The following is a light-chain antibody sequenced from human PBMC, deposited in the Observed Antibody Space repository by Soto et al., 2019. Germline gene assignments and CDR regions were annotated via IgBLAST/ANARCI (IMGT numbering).Light chain of an antibody. J-gene: IGKJ1*01. V-gene: IGKV4-1*01. CDR2: WES. CDR1: QSCLYSSNNKNY. CDR3: QQYYSTPWT. Sequence: DIVMTQCPDSLALSLDERATINGKSSQSCLYSSNNKNYVAWYKQKTGQPPKMXIYWESTRESGVPDRFSGSGSGTDLTLTISRLQAEDVAVYYCQQYYSTPWTFGQGTKVDIK.